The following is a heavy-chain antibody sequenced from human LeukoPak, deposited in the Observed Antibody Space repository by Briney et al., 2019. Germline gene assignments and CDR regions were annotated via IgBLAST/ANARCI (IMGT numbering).Heavy chain of an antibody. CDR2: ISWDGGRT. CDR1: GFTFDDYT. V-gene: IGHV3-43*01. J-gene: IGHJ4*02. CDR3: AKVAKYYYGPETFYFFEQ. D-gene: IGHD3-10*01. Sequence: GGSLRLSCAASGFTFDDYTMHWVRQAPGKGLEWVSLISWDGGRTAYADSVRGRFTISRDYAKNSLYLQMNSLRVEDTAVYFCAKVAKYYYGPETFYFFEQWGQGTPVTASS.